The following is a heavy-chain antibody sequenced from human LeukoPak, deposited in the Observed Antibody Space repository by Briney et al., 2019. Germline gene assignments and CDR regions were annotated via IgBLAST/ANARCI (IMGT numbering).Heavy chain of an antibody. V-gene: IGHV3-21*01. D-gene: IGHD1-1*01. CDR2: ISSSSSYI. J-gene: IGHJ5*02. Sequence: GGSLRLSCAAPGFTFSSYGMNWVRQAPGKGLEWVSSISSSSSYIYYADSVKGRFTISRDNAKNSLYLQMNSLRAEDTAVYYCAREVERYNWFDPWGQGTLVSVSS. CDR3: AREVERYNWFDP. CDR1: GFTFSSYG.